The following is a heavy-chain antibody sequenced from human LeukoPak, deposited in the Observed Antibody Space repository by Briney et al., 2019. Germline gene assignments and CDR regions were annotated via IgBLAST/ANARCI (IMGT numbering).Heavy chain of an antibody. D-gene: IGHD4-23*01. CDR3: ARGWLAETTVVTPYNY. CDR1: GGTFRSNA. CDR2: ITPFLGTA. V-gene: IGHV1-69*13. J-gene: IGHJ4*02. Sequence: SVKVSCKASGGTFRSNAISWVRQAPGQGLEWMGGITPFLGTANYAQKFQGRVTITAVESMSTAYMELSSLRSEDTAVYYCARGWLAETTVVTPYNYWGQGTLVTVSS.